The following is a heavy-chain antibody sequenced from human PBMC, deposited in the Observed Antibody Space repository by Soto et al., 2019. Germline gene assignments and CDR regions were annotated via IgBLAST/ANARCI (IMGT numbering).Heavy chain of an antibody. J-gene: IGHJ4*02. CDR3: ARWSELDY. Sequence: PGGSLRLSCAASGFSFGSYALSWVRQAPGKGLEWVSTISGSDGKTFYADSVKGRFSISRDTSQSTLYLQMSSLRADDTAMYYCARWSELDYWGQGT. V-gene: IGHV3-23*01. CDR2: ISGSDGKT. D-gene: IGHD3-3*01. CDR1: GFSFGSYA.